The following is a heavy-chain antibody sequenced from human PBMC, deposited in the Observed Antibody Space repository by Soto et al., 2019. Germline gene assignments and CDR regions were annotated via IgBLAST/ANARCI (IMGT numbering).Heavy chain of an antibody. J-gene: IGHJ4*02. V-gene: IGHV3-7*03. CDR2: IKQDGSER. CDR3: ARDVGPITIFGEALSGYFDF. Sequence: LRLYCAVSGFSLGTYWMSWVRQAPGKGLEWLASIKQDGSERYYLDSVKGRFTISRDNAKDSLSLQMNSLRGEDTAFYYCARDVGPITIFGEALSGYFDFWGQGTLVAVS. CDR1: GFSLGTYW. D-gene: IGHD3-3*01.